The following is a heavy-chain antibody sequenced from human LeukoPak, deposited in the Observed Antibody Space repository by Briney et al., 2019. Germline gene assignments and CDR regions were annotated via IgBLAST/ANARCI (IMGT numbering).Heavy chain of an antibody. J-gene: IGHJ4*02. CDR2: IRYDGSDK. D-gene: IGHD6-19*01. Sequence: PGGSLRLSCAASGFTFSSYGMHWVRQAPGRGLEWVVFIRYDGSDKYYADSVKGRFTISRDNSKNTLYLQMNSLRAEDTAVYYCAKIPEAGTGEVLGCWGQGTLVTVSS. V-gene: IGHV3-30*02. CDR1: GFTFSSYG. CDR3: AKIPEAGTGEVLGC.